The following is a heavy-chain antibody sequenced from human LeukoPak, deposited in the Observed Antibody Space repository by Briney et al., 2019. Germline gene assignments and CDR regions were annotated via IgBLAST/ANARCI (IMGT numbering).Heavy chain of an antibody. D-gene: IGHD2-15*01. CDR1: GGSISSYY. J-gene: IGHJ3*02. CDR2: IYYSGST. Sequence: PSETLSLTCTVSGGSISSYYWSWIRQPPGKGLEWIGYIYYSGSTNYNPSLKSRVTISVDTSKNQFSLKLSSVTAADTAVYYCATSWVAAQWAFDIWGQGTMVTVSS. CDR3: ATSWVAAQWAFDI. V-gene: IGHV4-59*08.